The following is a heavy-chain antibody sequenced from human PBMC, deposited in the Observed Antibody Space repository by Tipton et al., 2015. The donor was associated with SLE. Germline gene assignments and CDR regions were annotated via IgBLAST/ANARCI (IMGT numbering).Heavy chain of an antibody. V-gene: IGHV4-34*12. CDR2: IIHSGVT. D-gene: IGHD3-22*01. CDR3: ARDLGYYDTNEYSSLFDY. CDR1: GESFNGYF. Sequence: TLSLTRAVYGESFNGYFWTWIRQPPGKGLEWIAEIIHSGVTNYNPSLRSRVTISVDMSKNQVSLKLSSVTAADTAVYYCARDLGYYDTNEYSSLFDYWGQGTLVTVSS. J-gene: IGHJ4*02.